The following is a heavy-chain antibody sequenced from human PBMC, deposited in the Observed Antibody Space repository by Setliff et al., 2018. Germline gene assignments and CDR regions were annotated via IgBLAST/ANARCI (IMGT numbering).Heavy chain of an antibody. CDR1: GGSFSGYY. CDR2: INHSGSS. D-gene: IGHD4-17*01. V-gene: IGHV4-34*01. J-gene: IGHJ6*04. Sequence: ETLSLTCAVYGGSFSGYYWTWIRQPPGKGLEWIGEINHSGSSNNNPSLKGRVRISVDTSKKQFYMKLTSVTAADTAVYYCARYGTEYGDYEIPGDVWGKGTTVTVSS. CDR3: ARYGTEYGDYEIPGDV.